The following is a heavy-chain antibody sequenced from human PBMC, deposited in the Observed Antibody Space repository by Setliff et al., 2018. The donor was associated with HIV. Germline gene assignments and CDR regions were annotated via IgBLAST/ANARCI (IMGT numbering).Heavy chain of an antibody. CDR1: GGSISSYY. CDR3: ARGGSSGWERGLGYYYYYCMDV. Sequence: SETLSLTCTVSGGSISSYYWSWIRQPPGKGLEWIGYIYYSGSTNYNPSLKSRVTISVDTSKNQFSLKLSSVTAADTAVYYCARGGSSGWERGLGYYYYYCMDVWGKGTTVTVSS. CDR2: IYYSGST. V-gene: IGHV4-59*01. D-gene: IGHD6-19*01. J-gene: IGHJ6*03.